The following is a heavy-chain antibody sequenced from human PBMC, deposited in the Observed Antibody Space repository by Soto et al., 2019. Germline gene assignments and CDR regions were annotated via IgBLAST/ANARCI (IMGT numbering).Heavy chain of an antibody. D-gene: IGHD4-17*01. CDR2: ISSSGSTI. V-gene: IGHV3-11*01. Sequence: GESLKISCAASGFTFSDYYMSWIRQAPGKGLEWVSYISSSGSTIYYADSVKGRFTISRDNAKNSLYLQMNSLRAEDTAVYYCARSTTVTAAFDIWGQGTMVTVSS. J-gene: IGHJ3*02. CDR3: ARSTTVTAAFDI. CDR1: GFTFSDYY.